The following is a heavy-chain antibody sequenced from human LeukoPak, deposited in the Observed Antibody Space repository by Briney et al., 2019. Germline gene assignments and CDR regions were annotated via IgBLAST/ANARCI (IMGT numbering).Heavy chain of an antibody. D-gene: IGHD6-19*01. CDR1: GGSISSYY. V-gene: IGHV4-59*01. CDR2: IYYSGST. Sequence: SETLSLTCTVSGGSISSYYWSWIRQPPGKGLEWIGYIYYSGSTNYNPSLKSRVTISVDTSKNQFSLKLSSETAADTAVYYCARESRYSSANWFDPWGQGTLVTVSS. J-gene: IGHJ5*02. CDR3: ARESRYSSANWFDP.